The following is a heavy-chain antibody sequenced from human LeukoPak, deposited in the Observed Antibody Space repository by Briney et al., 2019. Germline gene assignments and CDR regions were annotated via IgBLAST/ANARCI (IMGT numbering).Heavy chain of an antibody. J-gene: IGHJ4*02. CDR3: ARDFGSGRRWFDY. CDR1: GFTFSSYG. D-gene: IGHD4-23*01. Sequence: GGSLRLSCAASGFTFSSYGMSWVRQAPGKGLECISYISSSGTTIYYADSVKGRFTISRDNAKNSLYLQMNGLRADDTAVYYCARDFGSGRRWFDYWCRGTLVTVSA. V-gene: IGHV3-48*01. CDR2: ISSSGTTI.